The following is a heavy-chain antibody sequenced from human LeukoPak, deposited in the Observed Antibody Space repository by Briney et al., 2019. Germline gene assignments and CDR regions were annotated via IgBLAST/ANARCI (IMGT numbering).Heavy chain of an antibody. J-gene: IGHJ6*03. CDR2: IYTSGITNYNT. CDR3: ARGGGGKLPGVVPSHYYFMDV. Sequence: SETLSLTCTVSGVSFSSYYWSWLRQPAGKGLEWLGRIYTSGITNYNTNYNPSLSSRVTMSVDTSKNQFSLKLNSATAADTAVYFCARGGGGKLPGVVPSHYYFMDVWDKGITVIVSS. CDR1: GVSFSSYY. D-gene: IGHD3-3*01. V-gene: IGHV4-4*07.